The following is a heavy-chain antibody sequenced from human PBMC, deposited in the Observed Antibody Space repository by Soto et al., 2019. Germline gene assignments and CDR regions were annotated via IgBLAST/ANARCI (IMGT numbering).Heavy chain of an antibody. V-gene: IGHV4-30-4*01. D-gene: IGHD3-3*01. CDR1: GGSISSGDYY. CDR3: ARGVRTKIFGVVMWFDP. Sequence: PSETLSLTCTVSGGSISSGDYYWSWIRQPPGKGLEWIGYIYYSGSTYYNPSLKSRVTISVDTSKNQFSLKLSSVTAADTAVYYCARGVRTKIFGVVMWFDPWGQGTLVTVSS. J-gene: IGHJ5*02. CDR2: IYYSGST.